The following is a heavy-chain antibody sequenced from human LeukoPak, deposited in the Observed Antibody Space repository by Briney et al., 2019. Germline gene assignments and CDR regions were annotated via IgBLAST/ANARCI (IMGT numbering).Heavy chain of an antibody. CDR3: ARVSRYCSSTSCYDWFDP. Sequence: GGSLRLSCTASGFTFSSYSMNWVRQAPGKGLEWVSSISSSSTYIYYADSVKGRFTISRDNAKNSLYLQMNSLRAEDTAVYYCARVSRYCSSTSCYDWFDPWGQGTLVTVSS. V-gene: IGHV3-21*04. J-gene: IGHJ5*02. CDR1: GFTFSSYS. D-gene: IGHD2-2*01. CDR2: ISSSSTYI.